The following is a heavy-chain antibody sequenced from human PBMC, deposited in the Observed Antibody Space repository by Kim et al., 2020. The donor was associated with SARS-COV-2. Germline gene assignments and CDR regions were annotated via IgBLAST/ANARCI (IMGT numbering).Heavy chain of an antibody. CDR3: ARSSLYSSSWYGSLDY. D-gene: IGHD6-13*01. CDR1: GYTFTSYA. V-gene: IGHV1-3*01. J-gene: IGHJ4*02. CDR2: INVGNGNT. Sequence: ASVKVSCKASGYTFTSYAMHWVRQAPGQRLEWMGWINVGNGNTKYSQKFQGRVTITRDTSASTAYMELSSLRSEDTAVYYCARSSLYSSSWYGSLDYWGQGTLVTVSS.